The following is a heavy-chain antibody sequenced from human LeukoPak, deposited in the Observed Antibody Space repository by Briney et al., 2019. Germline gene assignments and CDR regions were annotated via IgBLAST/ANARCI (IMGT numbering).Heavy chain of an antibody. D-gene: IGHD3-3*01. CDR3: ARVVSDFWSGYHIPPGWFDP. V-gene: IGHV1-69*13. J-gene: IGHJ5*02. CDR1: GGTFSSYA. CDR2: IIPIFGTA. Sequence: ALVKVSCKASGGTFSSYAISWVRQAPGQGLEWMGGIIPIFGTANYAQKFQGRVTITADESTSTAYMELSSLRSEDTAVYYCARVVSDFWSGYHIPPGWFDPWGQGTLVTVSS.